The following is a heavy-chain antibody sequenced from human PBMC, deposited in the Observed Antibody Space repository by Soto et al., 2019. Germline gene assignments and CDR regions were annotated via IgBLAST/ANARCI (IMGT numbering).Heavy chain of an antibody. V-gene: IGHV1-69*01. J-gene: IGHJ3*01. CDR1: GGTFSSYA. CDR3: AKVSLGLVGDFDF. Sequence: QVQLVQSGAEVKKPGSSVKVSCKASGGTFSSYAISWVRQAPGQGLEWMGGIIPIFGTANYAQKFQGRVTITADESQSIAYMELRGPRCEDPAVYYCAKVSLGLVGDFDFWGQGTMVTVSS. CDR2: IIPIFGTA. D-gene: IGHD1-26*01.